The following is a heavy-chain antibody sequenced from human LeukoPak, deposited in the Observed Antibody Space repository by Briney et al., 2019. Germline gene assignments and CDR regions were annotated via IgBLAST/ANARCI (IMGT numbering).Heavy chain of an antibody. CDR3: ARNRRDGYNYDY. D-gene: IGHD5-24*01. J-gene: IGHJ4*02. V-gene: IGHV3-48*04. Sequence: PGGSLRLSCAASGFTFSDYNMNWVRQAPGKGLEWVSYISSDSRITYYADSVKGRFTLSRDNAKNSLYLQMNSLRAGDTAVYYCARNRRDGYNYDYWGQGTLVTVSS. CDR2: ISSDSRIT. CDR1: GFTFSDYN.